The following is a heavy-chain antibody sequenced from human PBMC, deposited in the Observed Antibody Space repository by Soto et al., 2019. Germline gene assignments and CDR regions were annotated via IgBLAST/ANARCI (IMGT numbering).Heavy chain of an antibody. V-gene: IGHV3-33*01. CDR1: GFIFSSYG. J-gene: IGHJ6*02. CDR3: ARCKQRVMHCAVDV. CDR2: INYDGSNK. Sequence: QVHLVESGGGAVQPGRSLRVSCEASGFIFSSYGMHWVRQAPGKGLEWVAFINYDGSNKFYGDSVKGRFTISRDNSKNTLYLQMGSLRGEDTAVYYCARCKQRVMHCAVDVWGQGATVTVTS. D-gene: IGHD2-21*01.